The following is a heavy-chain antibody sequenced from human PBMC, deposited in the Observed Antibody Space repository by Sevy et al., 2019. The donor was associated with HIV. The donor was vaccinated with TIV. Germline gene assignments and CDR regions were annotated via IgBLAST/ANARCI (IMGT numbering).Heavy chain of an antibody. Sequence: SETLSLTCTVSGGSISSYYWSWIRQPPGKGLEWIGYIYYSGSTNYNPSLKSRVTISVDTSKNQFSLKLSSVTAADTAVYYFASGGRHYYDSSGYYEFGTFDYWGQGTLVTVSS. V-gene: IGHV4-59*01. CDR3: ASGGRHYYDSSGYYEFGTFDY. CDR2: IYYSGST. CDR1: GGSISSYY. D-gene: IGHD3-22*01. J-gene: IGHJ4*02.